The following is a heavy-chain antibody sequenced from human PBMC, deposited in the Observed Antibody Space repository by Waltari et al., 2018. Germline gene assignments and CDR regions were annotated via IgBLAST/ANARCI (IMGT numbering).Heavy chain of an antibody. V-gene: IGHV4-61*02. J-gene: IGHJ4*02. CDR1: GGSISSGSYY. CDR2: IYTSGST. CDR3: AGHNWNDVVFDY. Sequence: QVQLQESGPGLVKPSQTLSLTCTVSGGSISSGSYYWSWSRQPAGKGLEWIGRIYTSGSTNYNPALKRRVTIAVDTSKNQFSLKLSSVTAADTAVYYCAGHNWNDVVFDYWGQGTLVTVSS. D-gene: IGHD1-1*01.